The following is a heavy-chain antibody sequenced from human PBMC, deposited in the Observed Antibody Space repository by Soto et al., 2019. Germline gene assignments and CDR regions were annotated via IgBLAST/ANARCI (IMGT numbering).Heavy chain of an antibody. D-gene: IGHD2-8*01. CDR2: IYWDDDK. V-gene: IGHV2-5*02. Sequence: QITLKESGPTLVKPTQTLTLTCTFSGFSLSTSGVGVGWIRQPPGKALEWLALIYWDDDKRYSPSLKSRLTITKDPSKNQVVLTMTNMDPVDTATYYCAHKMVYARGVDYWGQGTLVTVSS. CDR3: AHKMVYARGVDY. J-gene: IGHJ4*02. CDR1: GFSLSTSGVG.